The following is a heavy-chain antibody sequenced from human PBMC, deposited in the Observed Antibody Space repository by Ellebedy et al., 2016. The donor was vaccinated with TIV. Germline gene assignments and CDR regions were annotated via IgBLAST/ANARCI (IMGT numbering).Heavy chain of an antibody. CDR3: ARQAYDILTGYRPPDY. CDR2: IYPCDSDT. D-gene: IGHD3-9*01. V-gene: IGHV5-51*01. J-gene: IGHJ4*02. CDR1: GYSFTSYW. Sequence: PGGSLRLSCKGSGYSFTSYWIGWVRQMPGKGLEWMGIIYPCDSDTRYSPSFQGQVTISADKSISTAYLQWSSLKASDTSMYSCARQAYDILTGYRPPDYWGQGTLVTVSS.